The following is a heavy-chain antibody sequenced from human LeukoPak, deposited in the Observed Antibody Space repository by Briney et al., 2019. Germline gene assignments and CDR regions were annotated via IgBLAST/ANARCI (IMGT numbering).Heavy chain of an antibody. CDR2: INSDGSDT. Sequence: GGSLRLSCAASGFTFRSYWMHWVRQAPGKGLVWVSGINSDGSDTSYADDVKGRFTISRDNAKNTLYLQMNSLRAEDTAVYCCARVGIQRYFDYWGQGTLVTVSS. J-gene: IGHJ4*02. CDR3: ARVGIQRYFDY. D-gene: IGHD5-18*01. V-gene: IGHV3-74*01. CDR1: GFTFRSYW.